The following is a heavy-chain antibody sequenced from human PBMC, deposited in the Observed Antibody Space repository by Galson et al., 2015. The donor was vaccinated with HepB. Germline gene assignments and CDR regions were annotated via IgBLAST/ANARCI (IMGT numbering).Heavy chain of an antibody. J-gene: IGHJ4*02. V-gene: IGHV1-18*04. CDR3: LTSSSWYFRFDY. Sequence: CKASGYTFTSYGISWVRQAPGQGLEWMGWISAYNGNTNYAQKLQGRVTMTTDTSTSTAYMELRSLRSDDTAVYYCLTSSSWYFRFDYWGQGTLVTVSS. D-gene: IGHD6-13*01. CDR2: ISAYNGNT. CDR1: GYTFTSYG.